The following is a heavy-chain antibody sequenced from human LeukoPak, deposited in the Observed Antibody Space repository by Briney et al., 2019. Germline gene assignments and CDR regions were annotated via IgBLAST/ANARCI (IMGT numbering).Heavy chain of an antibody. CDR3: ARQHYGMDV. J-gene: IGHJ6*02. CDR2: ISSSSSYI. CDR1: GFTFSSYS. V-gene: IGHV3-21*01. Sequence: PGGSLRLSCAASGFTFSSYSMNWVRQAPGKGLEWVSSISSSSSYIYYADSMKGRFTISRDNAKNPLYLQMSSLRAEDTAVYYCARQHYGMDVWGQGTTVTVSS.